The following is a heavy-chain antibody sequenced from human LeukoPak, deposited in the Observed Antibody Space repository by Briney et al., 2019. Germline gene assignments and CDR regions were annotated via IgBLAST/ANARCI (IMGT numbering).Heavy chain of an antibody. J-gene: IGHJ4*02. D-gene: IGHD3-16*01. Sequence: GVSLRLPCAASGFTFSSYSMNWVRQAPGKGLEWVSAISGSGGSTYYADSVKGRFTISRDNSKNTLYLQMNSLRAEDTAVYYCAKGAGGVLYYFDYWGQGTLVTVSS. CDR1: GFTFSSYS. CDR2: ISGSGGST. CDR3: AKGAGGVLYYFDY. V-gene: IGHV3-23*01.